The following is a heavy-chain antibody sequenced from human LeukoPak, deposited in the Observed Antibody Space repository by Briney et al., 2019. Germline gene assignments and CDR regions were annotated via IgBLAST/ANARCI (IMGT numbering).Heavy chain of an antibody. Sequence: PGGSLRLSCAASGFTFSSYAMSCVRQAPGKGLEWVSAISGSGGSTYYADSLKGRFTISRDNSKNTLYLQMNSLRAEDTAVYYCAKKPGHYDDSSGDSRESYLDYWGQGTLVTVSS. D-gene: IGHD3-22*01. V-gene: IGHV3-23*01. J-gene: IGHJ4*02. CDR3: AKKPGHYDDSSGDSRESYLDY. CDR2: ISGSGGST. CDR1: GFTFSSYA.